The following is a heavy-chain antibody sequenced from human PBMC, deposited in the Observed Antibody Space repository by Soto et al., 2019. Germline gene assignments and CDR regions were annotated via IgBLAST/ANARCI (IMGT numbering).Heavy chain of an antibody. D-gene: IGHD6-19*01. CDR2: IIPIFGTA. V-gene: IGHV1-69*13. J-gene: IGHJ6*02. CDR3: ARIGAVAGDFYYYYGMDV. CDR1: GGTFSSYA. Sequence: SVKVSCKASGGTFSSYAISWVRQAPGQGLEWMGGIIPIFGTANYAQKFQGRVTITADESTSTAYMELSSLRSEDTAVYYCARIGAVAGDFYYYYGMDVWGHGTTVTVSS.